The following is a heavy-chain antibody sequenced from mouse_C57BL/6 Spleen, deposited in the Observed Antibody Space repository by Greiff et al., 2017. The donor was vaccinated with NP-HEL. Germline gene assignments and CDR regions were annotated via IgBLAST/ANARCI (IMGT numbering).Heavy chain of an antibody. J-gene: IGHJ3*01. Sequence: EVKLMESGPGLVKPSQSLSLTCSVTGYSITSGYYWNWIRQFPGNKLEWMGYISYDGSNNYNPSLKNRISITRDTSKNQFFLKLNSVTTEDTATYYCARDQGDSAWFAYWGQGTLVTVSA. CDR2: ISYDGSN. CDR1: GYSITSGYY. CDR3: ARDQGDSAWFAY. V-gene: IGHV3-6*01. D-gene: IGHD3-1*01.